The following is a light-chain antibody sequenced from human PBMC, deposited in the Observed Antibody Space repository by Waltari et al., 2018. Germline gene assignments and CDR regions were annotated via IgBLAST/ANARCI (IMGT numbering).Light chain of an antibody. CDR2: WAS. J-gene: IGKJ2*01. Sequence: DIVMTQSPDSLPVSLGERATISCKSSQSVLYSSRNKNYLAWYQQKPGQPPELLIYWASTRESGVPDRFIGSGSGTDFTLTIISLQAEDVAVYYCQQYYSIPYTFGQGTKLEIK. CDR3: QQYYSIPYT. CDR1: QSVLYSSRNKNY. V-gene: IGKV4-1*01.